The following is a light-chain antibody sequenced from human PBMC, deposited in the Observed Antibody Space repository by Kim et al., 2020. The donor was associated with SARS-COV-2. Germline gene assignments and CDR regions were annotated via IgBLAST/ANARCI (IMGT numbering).Light chain of an antibody. J-gene: IGLJ2*01. CDR2: STI. V-gene: IGLV1-44*01. Sequence: QRCTMPFYPSSSNIGTRAINWYRQFPRTAPHLLTYSTIQRHSGLPDQFSGSKSVSSASLSISGLQSEYESDYYCATWDDTLNGPVFGGGSQLTVL. CDR3: ATWDDTLNGPV. CDR1: SSNIGTRA.